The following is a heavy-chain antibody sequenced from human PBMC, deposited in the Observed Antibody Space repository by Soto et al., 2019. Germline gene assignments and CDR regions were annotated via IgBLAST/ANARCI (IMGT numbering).Heavy chain of an antibody. D-gene: IGHD2-15*01. CDR2: ISGSGGST. V-gene: IGHV3-23*01. CDR3: AKGSYCSGGSCYKY. J-gene: IGHJ4*02. Sequence: EVQLLESGGGLVQPGGSLRLSCAASGFTFSSYAMSWVRQAPGKGLEWVSAISGSGGSTYYADSVKGRFTISRDNSKNTLYLQMNSLRVEDTAVYYCAKGSYCSGGSCYKYWGQGTLVTVSS. CDR1: GFTFSSYA.